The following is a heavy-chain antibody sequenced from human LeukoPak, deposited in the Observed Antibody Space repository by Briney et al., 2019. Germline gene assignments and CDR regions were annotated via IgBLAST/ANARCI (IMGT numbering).Heavy chain of an antibody. CDR2: IKSKTDGRTT. D-gene: IGHD4-17*01. V-gene: IGHV3-15*01. CDR3: TAAPTHYYGGYRGDAFDI. Sequence: GRSLTLSCAASGFTFSNAWMSWVRHAPGKGLEWVGRIKSKTDGRTTDYAAPVKGRFTISRDDSKNTLYLQMNSLKTEDTAVYYCTAAPTHYYGGYRGDAFDIWGQGTMVTVSS. CDR1: GFTFSNAW. J-gene: IGHJ3*02.